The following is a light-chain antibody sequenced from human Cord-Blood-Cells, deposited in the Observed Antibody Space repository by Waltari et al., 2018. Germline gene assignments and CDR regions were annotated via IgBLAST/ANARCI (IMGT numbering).Light chain of an antibody. J-gene: IGKJ2*01. V-gene: IGKV1-33*01. CDR3: QQYDNLPYT. Sequence: DIQMTQSPSSLSASVGDRVTITCQASQDISNYLKWYQQKPGKAPKLLLYDASNLETGVPSRFSGSGSGTDFTFTISSLQPEEIATYYCQQYDNLPYTFGQGTKLESK. CDR1: QDISNY. CDR2: DAS.